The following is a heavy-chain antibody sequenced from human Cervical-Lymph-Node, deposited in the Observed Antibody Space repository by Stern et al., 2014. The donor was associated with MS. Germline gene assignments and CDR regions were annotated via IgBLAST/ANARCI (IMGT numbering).Heavy chain of an antibody. J-gene: IGHJ4*02. D-gene: IGHD3-10*01. V-gene: IGHV3-30-3*01. Sequence: VQLVQSGGGVVQPGRSLSLSCVASGFTFSTYAMHWVRQAPCKGLEWVAFVSYDGTQRNSTDSVKARFTISRDNSKNTLYLHMNSLRDEDTAVYFCARGGRGVGLEYWGQGALVTVSS. CDR3: ARGGRGVGLEY. CDR2: VSYDGTQR. CDR1: GFTFSTYA.